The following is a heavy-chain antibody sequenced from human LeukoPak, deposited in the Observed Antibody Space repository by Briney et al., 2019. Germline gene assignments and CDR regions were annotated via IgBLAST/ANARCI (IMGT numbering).Heavy chain of an antibody. V-gene: IGHV4-59*12. CDR1: GGSISSYY. CDR2: IYYSGST. CDR3: AKRGNSDLLGAFDI. D-gene: IGHD4-23*01. Sequence: SETLSLTCTVSGGSISSYYWSWIRQPPGKGLEWIGYIYYSGSTNYNPSLKSRVTISVDTSKNQFSLKLSSVTAADTAVYYCAKRGNSDLLGAFDIWGQGTMVTVSS. J-gene: IGHJ3*02.